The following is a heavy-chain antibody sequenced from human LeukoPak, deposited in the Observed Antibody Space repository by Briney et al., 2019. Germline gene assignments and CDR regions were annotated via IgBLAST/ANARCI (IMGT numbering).Heavy chain of an antibody. CDR1: GYSFPTYW. J-gene: IGHJ3*02. Sequence: GESLKISCKGSGYSFPTYWIGWVRQMPGKGLEWMGIIYPGDSDTRYSPSFQGHVTISADKSISTAYLQWSSLKASDAAMYYCARLARIAVAGTLIWGAFHIWGRGTMVAVSS. CDR2: IYPGDSDT. D-gene: IGHD6-19*01. V-gene: IGHV5-51*01. CDR3: ARLARIAVAGTLIWGAFHI.